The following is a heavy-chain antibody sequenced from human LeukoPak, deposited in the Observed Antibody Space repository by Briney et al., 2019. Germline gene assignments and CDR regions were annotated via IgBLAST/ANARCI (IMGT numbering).Heavy chain of an antibody. J-gene: IGHJ4*02. CDR3: AKATTTVTRTTDY. V-gene: IGHV3-74*01. CDR1: GFTFSSNW. Sequence: GGSLRLSCAASGFTFSSNWMHWVRQAPGKGLVWVSRSNEDGSTTNYADSVKGRFTISRDNSKNTLYLQMNSLGAEDSAVYYCAKATTTVTRTTDYWGQGTLVTVSS. D-gene: IGHD4-17*01. CDR2: SNEDGSTT.